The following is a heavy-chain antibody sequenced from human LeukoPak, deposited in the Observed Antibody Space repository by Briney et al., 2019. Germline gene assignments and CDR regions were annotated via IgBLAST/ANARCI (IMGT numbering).Heavy chain of an antibody. J-gene: IGHJ5*02. CDR1: GYTFTSHG. V-gene: IGHV1-18*01. CDR2: ISAYNGNT. Sequence: GASVTVSCKASGYTFTSHGISWVRQAPGQGLEWMGWISAYNGNTNYPQKLQGRVTMTTDTSTSTAYMELRSLRSDDTAVYYCARDLYSSSWYDSYWFDPWGQGTLVTVSS. CDR3: ARDLYSSSWYDSYWFDP. D-gene: IGHD6-13*01.